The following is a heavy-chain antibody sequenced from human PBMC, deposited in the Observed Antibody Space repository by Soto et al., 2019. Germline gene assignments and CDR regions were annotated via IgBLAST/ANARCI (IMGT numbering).Heavy chain of an antibody. V-gene: IGHV1-18*01. D-gene: IGHD2-2*01. J-gene: IGHJ6*02. CDR3: ARDRRADCSSTSCIYYYYGMDV. Sequence: ASVKVSCKASGYTFTSYGISWVRQAPGQGLEWMGWISAYNGNTNYAQKLQGRVTMTTDTSTSTAYMELRSLRSDDTAVYYCARDRRADCSSTSCIYYYYGMDVWGQGTTVTVSS. CDR1: GYTFTSYG. CDR2: ISAYNGNT.